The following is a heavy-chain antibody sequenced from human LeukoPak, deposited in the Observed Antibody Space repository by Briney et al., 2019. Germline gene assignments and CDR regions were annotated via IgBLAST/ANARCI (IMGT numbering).Heavy chain of an antibody. J-gene: IGHJ4*02. CDR3: AKSYYDSSGYRGDFDY. D-gene: IGHD3-22*01. CDR2: ISSSSSTI. CDR1: GFIFSNYN. Sequence: GGSLRLSCAASGFIFSNYNMNWVRQAPGKGLEWISYISSSSSTIYYADSVKGRFTVSRDNSKNTLYLQMNSLRAEDTAVYYCAKSYYDSSGYRGDFDYWGQGTLVTVSS. V-gene: IGHV3-48*01.